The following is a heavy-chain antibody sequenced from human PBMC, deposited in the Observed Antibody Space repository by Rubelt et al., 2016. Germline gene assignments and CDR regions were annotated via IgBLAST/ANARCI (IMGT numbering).Heavy chain of an antibody. CDR3: AKDRGAWYEGGDY. V-gene: IGHV3-NL1*01. CDR2: T. J-gene: IGHJ4*02. D-gene: IGHD6-19*01. Sequence: TYYADSVKGRFTISRDNSKNTLYLQMNSLRAEDTALYYCAKDRGAWYEGGDYWGQGTLVTVSS.